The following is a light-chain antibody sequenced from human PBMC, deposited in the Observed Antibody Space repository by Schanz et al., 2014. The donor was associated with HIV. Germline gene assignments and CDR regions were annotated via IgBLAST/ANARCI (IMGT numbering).Light chain of an antibody. CDR1: SSNIGSNY. CDR2: RNN. CDR3: CSYADSYTLNWV. J-gene: IGLJ3*02. V-gene: IGLV1-47*01. Sequence: QSVLTQPPSASGTPGQRVTISCSGSSSNIGSNYVYWYQQLPGTAPKLLIYRNNQRPSGVPDRFSGSKSGNTASLTISGLQAEDEGDYYRCSYADSYTLNWVFGGGTKLTVL.